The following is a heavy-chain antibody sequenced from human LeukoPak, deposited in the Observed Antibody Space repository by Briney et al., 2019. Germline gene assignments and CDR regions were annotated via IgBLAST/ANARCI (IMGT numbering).Heavy chain of an antibody. CDR1: GFTFSSYA. V-gene: IGHV3-30-3*02. CDR2: ISYDGSNK. J-gene: IGHJ4*02. CDR3: AKSPEYCGGDCYTAGFDY. D-gene: IGHD2-21*02. Sequence: QPGGSLRLSCAASGFTFSSYAMHWVRQAPGKGLEWVAVISYDGSNKYYADSVKGRFTISRDNSKNTLYLQMNSLRAEDTAVYYCAKSPEYCGGDCYTAGFDYWGQGTLVTVSS.